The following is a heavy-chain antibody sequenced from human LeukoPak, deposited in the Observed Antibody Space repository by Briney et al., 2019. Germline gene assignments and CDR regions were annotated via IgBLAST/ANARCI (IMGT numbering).Heavy chain of an antibody. D-gene: IGHD3-3*01. J-gene: IGHJ6*03. CDR2: ISSSSSYI. CDR1: GFTFSSYS. V-gene: IGHV3-21*01. CDR3: ERVYDFWSGYYRSNYYYYMDV. Sequence: GGSLRLSCAASGFTFSSYSMNWVRQAPGKGLEWVSSISSSSSYIYYADSVKGRFTISRDNAKNSLYLQMNSLRAEDTAVYYCERVYDFWSGYYRSNYYYYMDVWGKGTTVTVSS.